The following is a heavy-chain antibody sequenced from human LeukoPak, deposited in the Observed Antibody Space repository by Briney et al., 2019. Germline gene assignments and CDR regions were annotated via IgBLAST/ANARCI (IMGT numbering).Heavy chain of an antibody. CDR2: ISAYNGNT. D-gene: IGHD3-9*01. V-gene: IGHV1-18*01. Sequence: ASVKVSCKASGYTFTSYGISWVRQAPGQGLEWMGWISAYNGNTNYAQKLQGRVTMTTDTSTSTAYMELRSLRSDDTAVYYCARDIVLRYFDWLFPDYWGQGTLVTVSS. J-gene: IGHJ4*02. CDR1: GYTFTSYG. CDR3: ARDIVLRYFDWLFPDY.